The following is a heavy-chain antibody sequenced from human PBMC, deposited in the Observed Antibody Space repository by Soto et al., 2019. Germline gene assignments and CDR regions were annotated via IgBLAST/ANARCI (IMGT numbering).Heavy chain of an antibody. CDR3: ARMSANYDFWSGYLGHYWHFDF. Sequence: QVQLQQWGAGLLKPSETLSLTCAVYGGSFSGFYWNWIRQPPGKGLEWIGEINHSGSTNYSPSLKSRVTISVDTSKSQFSLKLTSVTAADTAVYYCARMSANYDFWSGYLGHYWHFDFWGRGTLVTVSS. CDR1: GGSFSGFY. J-gene: IGHJ2*01. V-gene: IGHV4-34*01. CDR2: INHSGST. D-gene: IGHD3-3*01.